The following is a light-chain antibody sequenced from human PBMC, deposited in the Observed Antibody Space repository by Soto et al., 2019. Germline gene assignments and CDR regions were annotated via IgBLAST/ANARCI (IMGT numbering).Light chain of an antibody. CDR2: DAS. Sequence: DIVLTQSPATLSVSPGERATLSCRASQSVSLNLAWYPHKLGQAPRLLIYDASTRVTGIPARFSGSGSGTDCTLTISYLKSEDFGVYYCQQYNNGPPPVTSGGGTKVEI. V-gene: IGKV3-15*01. J-gene: IGKJ4*01. CDR1: QSVSLN. CDR3: QQYNNGPPPVT.